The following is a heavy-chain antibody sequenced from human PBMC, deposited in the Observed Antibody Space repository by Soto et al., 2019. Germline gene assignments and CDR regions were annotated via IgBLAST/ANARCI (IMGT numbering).Heavy chain of an antibody. Sequence: SETLSLTCTVSGGNVSSGSYYWSWIRQPPGKGLEWIGYIYYSGSTNYNPSLKSRVTISVDTSKNQFSLKLSSVTAADTAVYYCARDKSSGWYRWFDPWGQGTLVTVSS. J-gene: IGHJ5*02. CDR1: GGNVSSGSYY. CDR3: ARDKSSGWYRWFDP. CDR2: IYYSGST. D-gene: IGHD6-19*01. V-gene: IGHV4-61*01.